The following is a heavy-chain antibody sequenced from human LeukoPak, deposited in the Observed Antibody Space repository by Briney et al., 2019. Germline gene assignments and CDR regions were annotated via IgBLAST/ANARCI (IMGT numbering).Heavy chain of an antibody. CDR3: ARGGYCSSTSCYFHWFDP. CDR2: MNPNSGNT. Sequence: ASVKVSCKASGYTFTSYDINWVRQATGQGLEGMGWMNPNSGNTGYAQKFQGRVTITRNTSRSTAYMELSSLRSEDTAVYYCARGGYCSSTSCYFHWFDPWGQGTLVTVSS. J-gene: IGHJ5*02. V-gene: IGHV1-8*01. D-gene: IGHD2-2*03. CDR1: GYTFTSYD.